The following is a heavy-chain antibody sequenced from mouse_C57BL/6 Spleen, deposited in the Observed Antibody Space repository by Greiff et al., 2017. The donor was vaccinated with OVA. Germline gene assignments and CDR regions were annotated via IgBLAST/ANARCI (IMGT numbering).Heavy chain of an antibody. CDR2: IHPNSGST. CDR3: ARGDYYGSSDY. J-gene: IGHJ2*01. Sequence: QVQLQQPGAELVKPGASVKLSCKASGYTFTSYWMHWVKQRPGQGLEWIGMIHPNSGSTNYNEKFKSKATLTVDKSSSTAYMQLSSLTSEDAAVYYCARGDYYGSSDYWGQGTTLTVSS. CDR1: GYTFTSYW. V-gene: IGHV1-64*01. D-gene: IGHD1-1*01.